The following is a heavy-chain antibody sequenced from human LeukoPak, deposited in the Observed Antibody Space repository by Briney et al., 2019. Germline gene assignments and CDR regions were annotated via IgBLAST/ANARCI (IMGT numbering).Heavy chain of an antibody. CDR1: GFTFSSYG. CDR3: ARAEDTAMAGDY. CDR2: IWYDGSNK. Sequence: GGSLRLSCAASGFTFSSYGMHWVRQAPGKGLEWVAVIWYDGSNKYNADSVKGRFTISRDNSKNTLYLQMNSLRAEDTAVYYCARAEDTAMAGDYWGQGTLVTVSS. J-gene: IGHJ4*02. V-gene: IGHV3-33*01. D-gene: IGHD5-18*01.